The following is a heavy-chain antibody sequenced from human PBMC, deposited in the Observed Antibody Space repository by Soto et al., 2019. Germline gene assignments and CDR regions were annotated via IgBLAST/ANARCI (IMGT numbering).Heavy chain of an antibody. Sequence: QVHLVESGGGVVHPGRSLGLSCAASGFSFTNYIMHWFRQAPGKGLEWGAAILSDGSKTYNADSVKGRFTISRDSSKNTLYLQMNSLSAEDTAVYYCAVVGADIWGQGTLVTVSS. J-gene: IGHJ4*02. CDR3: AVVGADI. CDR2: ILSDGSKT. CDR1: GFSFTNYI. V-gene: IGHV3-30-3*01. D-gene: IGHD2-15*01.